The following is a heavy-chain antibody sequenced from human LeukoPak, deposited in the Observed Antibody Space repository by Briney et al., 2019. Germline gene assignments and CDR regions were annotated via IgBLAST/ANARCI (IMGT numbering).Heavy chain of an antibody. CDR1: GFTFSSYS. J-gene: IGHJ4*02. CDR3: ATPTLGYCSGGSCRTPDY. Sequence: PGGSLRLSCAASGFTFSSYSMNWVRQAPGKGLEWVSSISSSSTYIYYADSVKGRFTISRDNAKNSLYLQMSSLRADDTAVYYCATPTLGYCSGGSCRTPDYWGQGTLVTVSS. V-gene: IGHV3-21*01. D-gene: IGHD2-15*01. CDR2: ISSSSTYI.